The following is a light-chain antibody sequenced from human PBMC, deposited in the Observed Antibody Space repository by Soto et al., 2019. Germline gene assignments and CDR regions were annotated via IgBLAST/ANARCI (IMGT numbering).Light chain of an antibody. J-gene: IGKJ2*01. CDR1: QSVGSH. CDR3: QQRSNRPET. V-gene: IGKV3-11*01. Sequence: EIVLTQSPATLSLSPGERGALSCRASQSVGSHLAWYQQKPGQAPRLLIYDTSNRATGIPVRFSGSGSETDFTLNISSLEPEDFAVYYCQQRSNRPETFGQGTKLEIK. CDR2: DTS.